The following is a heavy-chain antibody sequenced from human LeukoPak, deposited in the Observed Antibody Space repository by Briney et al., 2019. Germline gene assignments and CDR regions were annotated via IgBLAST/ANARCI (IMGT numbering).Heavy chain of an antibody. CDR3: ARQAQPHKYSSGKPCWFDP. CDR1: GYSISSGYS. J-gene: IGHJ5*02. V-gene: IGHV4-38-2*02. D-gene: IGHD6-19*01. Sequence: SETLSLTCTVSGYSISSGYSWAWIRQPPGKGLEWIGSIYHTGSTYYNPSLKSRVTISVDMSKNQFSLKLSSVTAADTAVYYCARQAQPHKYSSGKPCWFDPWGQGTLVTVSS. CDR2: IYHTGST.